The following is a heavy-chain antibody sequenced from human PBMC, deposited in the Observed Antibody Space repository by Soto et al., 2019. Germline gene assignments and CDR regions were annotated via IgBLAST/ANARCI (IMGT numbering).Heavy chain of an antibody. V-gene: IGHV4-39*01. CDR2: IYYSGST. CDR1: GGSISSSSYY. D-gene: IGHD2-8*01. Sequence: SEALSVTCTVSGGSISSSSYYWGWIRQPPGKGLEWIGSIYYSGSTYYNPSLKSRVTISVDTSKNQFSLKLSSVTAADTAVYYCASQASDPYCTNGVCSYGMDVWGQGTTVTVSS. CDR3: ASQASDPYCTNGVCSYGMDV. J-gene: IGHJ6*02.